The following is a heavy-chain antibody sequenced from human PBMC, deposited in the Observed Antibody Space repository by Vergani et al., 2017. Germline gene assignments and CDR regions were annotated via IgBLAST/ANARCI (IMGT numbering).Heavy chain of an antibody. CDR3: TGGGMGSSGWFDYVDY. Sequence: EVQLVESGGGLVQPGRSLRLSCTASGFTFGDYAMSWFRQAPGKGLEWVGFIRSKAYGGATEYAASVKGRFTISRDDSKSIAYLQMNSLKTEDTAVYYCTGGGMGSSGWFDYVDYWGQGTLVTVSS. J-gene: IGHJ4*02. D-gene: IGHD6-19*01. V-gene: IGHV3-49*03. CDR1: GFTFGDYA. CDR2: IRSKAYGGAT.